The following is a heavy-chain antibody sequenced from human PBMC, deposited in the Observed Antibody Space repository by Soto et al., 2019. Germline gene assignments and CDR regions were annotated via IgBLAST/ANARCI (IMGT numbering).Heavy chain of an antibody. J-gene: IGHJ5*02. V-gene: IGHV1-18*01. D-gene: IGHD2-2*01. CDR2: ISAYNGNT. CDR3: ARDGARRYCISTSCPHEEEYNWFDP. CDR1: GYTFTSYG. Sequence: ASVKVSCKASGYTFTSYGISWVRQAPGQGLEWMGWISAYNGNTNYAQKLQGRVTMTTDTSTSTAYMELRSLRSDDTAVYYCARDGARRYCISTSCPHEEEYNWFDPWGQGTLVTVSS.